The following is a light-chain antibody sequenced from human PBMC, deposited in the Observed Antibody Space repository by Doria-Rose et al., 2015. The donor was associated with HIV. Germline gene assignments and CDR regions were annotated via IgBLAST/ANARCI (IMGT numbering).Light chain of an antibody. Sequence: TQSPGTLSLSPGERATLSCRASQSFSSTYLAWYQQNPGQAPSLLIYDGSCRATGIPDRFSASGSGTDFTLTINRLEPEDFALYYCHQYGTSWTFGQGTKVEI. CDR3: HQYGTSWT. CDR1: QSFSSTY. V-gene: IGKV3-20*01. CDR2: DGS. J-gene: IGKJ1*01.